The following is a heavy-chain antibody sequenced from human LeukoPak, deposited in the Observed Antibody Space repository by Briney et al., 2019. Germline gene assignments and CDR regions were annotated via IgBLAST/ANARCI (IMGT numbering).Heavy chain of an antibody. Sequence: GGSLRLSCAASGFTFSSFAMSWVRQAPGKGLEWVSAISGSGGSTYYADSVKGRFTISRDNSKNTLYLQMNSLRAEDTAIYYYAKSRSGWFLWDYWGQGTLVTVSS. V-gene: IGHV3-23*01. CDR2: ISGSGGST. D-gene: IGHD6-19*01. J-gene: IGHJ4*02. CDR3: AKSRSGWFLWDY. CDR1: GFTFSSFA.